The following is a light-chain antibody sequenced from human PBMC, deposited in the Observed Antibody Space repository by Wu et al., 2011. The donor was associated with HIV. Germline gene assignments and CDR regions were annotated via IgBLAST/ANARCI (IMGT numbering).Light chain of an antibody. CDR3: QRYGSSSYT. V-gene: IGKV3-20*01. Sequence: EIVLTQTPGTLSLSPGDRATLSCRASQSVRNRLAWYQQRPGQPPRLLIFNASLRATGIPDRFSGSGSGTDFILTISRLEPEDFAVYYCQRYGSSSYTFGQGDQVGDQT. CDR2: NAS. J-gene: IGKJ2*01. CDR1: QSVRNR.